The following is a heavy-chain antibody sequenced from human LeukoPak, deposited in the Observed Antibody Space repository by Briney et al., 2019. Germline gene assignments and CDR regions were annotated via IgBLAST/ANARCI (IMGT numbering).Heavy chain of an antibody. V-gene: IGHV4-31*03. CDR2: IYYSGST. Sequence: SETLSLTCTVSGGSISSGGYYWSWIRQHPGKGLEWIGYIYYSGSTYYNPSLKSRVTISVDTSKNQFSLKLSSVTAADTAVYYCARDRARITGTTPTRYFDYWGQGTLVTVSS. J-gene: IGHJ4*02. CDR1: GGSISSGGYY. D-gene: IGHD1-20*01. CDR3: ARDRARITGTTPTRYFDY.